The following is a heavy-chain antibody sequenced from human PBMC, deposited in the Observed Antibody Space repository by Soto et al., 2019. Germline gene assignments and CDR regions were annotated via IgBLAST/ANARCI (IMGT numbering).Heavy chain of an antibody. Sequence: KSSETLSLTCAVSGGSISSGGYSWSWIRQPPGKGLEWIGYIYHSGSTYYNPSLKGRFTISRDNSKNTLYLQVNSLRAEDTAVYYCAKDTHSSSWYYFDYWGQGALVTVSS. CDR1: GGSISSGGYS. CDR2: IYHSGST. CDR3: AKDTHSSSWYYFDY. D-gene: IGHD6-13*01. J-gene: IGHJ4*02. V-gene: IGHV4-30-2*01.